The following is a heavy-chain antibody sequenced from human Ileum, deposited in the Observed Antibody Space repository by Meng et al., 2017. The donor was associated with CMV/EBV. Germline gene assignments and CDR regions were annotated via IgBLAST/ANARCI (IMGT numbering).Heavy chain of an antibody. CDR1: GFTFNSYW. J-gene: IGHJ6*02. D-gene: IGHD1-26*01. CDR3: ARGGASDYYYYGLDV. CDR2: INRDGTST. Sequence: SCAASGFTFNSYWMHWVRQAPGKGLVWVSRINRDGTSTTYADSVKGRFTFSRDNAKSTLYLQLNSLRAEDTAVYYCARGGASDYYYYGLDVWGQGTTVTVSS. V-gene: IGHV3-74*01.